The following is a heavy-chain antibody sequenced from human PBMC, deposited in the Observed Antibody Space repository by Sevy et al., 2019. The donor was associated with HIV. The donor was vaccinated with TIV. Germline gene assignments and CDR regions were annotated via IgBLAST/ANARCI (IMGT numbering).Heavy chain of an antibody. CDR3: AKGDASYYGMDV. CDR1: GFTFSTYV. V-gene: IGHV3-23*01. D-gene: IGHD1-26*01. Sequence: GGSLRLSCAASGFTFSTYVMNWVRQAPGKGLEWVSGISGSGGSTYYADSVKGRFTTSRDKSKKALYLQMNSLRAEDTAVYYCAKGDASYYGMDVWGQGTTVTVSS. CDR2: ISGSGGST. J-gene: IGHJ6*02.